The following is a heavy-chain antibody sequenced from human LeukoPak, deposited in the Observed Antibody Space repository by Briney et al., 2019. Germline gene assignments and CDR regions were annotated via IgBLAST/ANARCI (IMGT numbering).Heavy chain of an antibody. CDR2: IIPILGIA. Sequence: AASVKVSCKASGHTFSAYYMQWFRQAPGQGLEWMGRIIPILGIANYAQKFQGRVTITADKSTSTAYMELSSPRSEDTAVYYCASPEFGSPHDAFDIWGQGTMVTVSS. D-gene: IGHD3-10*01. CDR1: GHTFSAYY. V-gene: IGHV1-69*02. J-gene: IGHJ3*02. CDR3: ASPEFGSPHDAFDI.